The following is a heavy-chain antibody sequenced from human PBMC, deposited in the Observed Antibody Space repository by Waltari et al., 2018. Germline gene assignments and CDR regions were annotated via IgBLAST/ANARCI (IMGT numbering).Heavy chain of an antibody. CDR3: AKLRKGDYGDYEGCCAFDI. D-gene: IGHD4-17*01. CDR1: GFTFSSYA. V-gene: IGHV3-23*01. Sequence: EVQLLESGGDLVQPGGSLRLSCAASGFTFSSYAMSWVRQAPGTGLEWVSAISGSGGSTYYADSVKGRFTISRDNSKNTLYLQMNSLRAEDTAVYYCAKLRKGDYGDYEGCCAFDIWGQGTMVTVSS. J-gene: IGHJ3*02. CDR2: ISGSGGST.